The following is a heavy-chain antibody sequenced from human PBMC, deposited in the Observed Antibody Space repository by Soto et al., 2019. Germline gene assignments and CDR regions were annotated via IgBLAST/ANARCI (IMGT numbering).Heavy chain of an antibody. J-gene: IGHJ3*02. CDR1: GGSFSGYY. CDR3: ARDFAKDYGGAFDI. Sequence: PSETLSLTCAVYGGSFSGYYWSWIRQPPGKGLEWIGEINHSGSTNYNPSLKSRVTISVDTSKNQFSLKLSSVTAADTAVYYCARDFAKDYGGAFDIWGQGTMVTVSS. CDR2: INHSGST. V-gene: IGHV4-34*01. D-gene: IGHD4-17*01.